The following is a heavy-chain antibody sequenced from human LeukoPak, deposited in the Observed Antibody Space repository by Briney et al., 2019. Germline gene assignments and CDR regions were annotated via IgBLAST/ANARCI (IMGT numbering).Heavy chain of an antibody. V-gene: IGHV3-23*01. CDR3: AKVAPLGTSWYAFNY. CDR1: GFSFSTYA. D-gene: IGHD6-13*01. Sequence: GGSLRLSCAASGFSFSTYAMGWVRQAPGEGLEWVAGISSGGDSTSSADPVKGRFTISRDNSKNTLSLYMTSLRAEDTALYFCAKVAPLGTSWYAFNYWGQGTLVTVSS. J-gene: IGHJ4*02. CDR2: ISSGGDST.